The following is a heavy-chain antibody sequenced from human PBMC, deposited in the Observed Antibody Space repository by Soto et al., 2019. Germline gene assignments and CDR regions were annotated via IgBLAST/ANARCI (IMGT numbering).Heavy chain of an antibody. D-gene: IGHD6-13*01. V-gene: IGHV3-33*01. CDR2: IWYDGSNK. Sequence: GGSLRLSCAASGFTFSSYGMHWVRQAPGKGLEWVAVIWYDGSNKYYADSVKGRFTISRDNSKNTPYLQMNSLRAEDTAVYYCARDSGYSSSWSDYWGQGTLVTVSS. J-gene: IGHJ4*02. CDR1: GFTFSSYG. CDR3: ARDSGYSSSWSDY.